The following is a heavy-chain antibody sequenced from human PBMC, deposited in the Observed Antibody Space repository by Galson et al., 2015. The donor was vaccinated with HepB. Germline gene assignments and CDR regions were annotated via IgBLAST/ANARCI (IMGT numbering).Heavy chain of an antibody. J-gene: IGHJ5*02. Sequence: SETLSLTCAVYGGSFSGYYWSWIRQPPGKGLEWIGEINHSGSTNYNPSLKSRVTISVDTSKNQFSLKLSSVTAADTAVYYCARHLRSNWFDPWGQGTLVTVSS. V-gene: IGHV4-34*01. CDR1: GGSFSGYY. CDR3: ARHLRSNWFDP. CDR2: INHSGST.